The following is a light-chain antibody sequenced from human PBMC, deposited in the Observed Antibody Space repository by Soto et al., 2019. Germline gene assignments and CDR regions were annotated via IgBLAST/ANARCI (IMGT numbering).Light chain of an antibody. J-gene: IGLJ1*01. CDR1: SSDVGGYNY. CDR3: SSYTSSSALLYV. V-gene: IGLV2-14*01. Sequence: QSALTQPASVSGSPGQSITISCTGTSSDVGGYNYVSWYQQHPGKAPKLMIYDVSNRHSGVSNRFSGSKSGNTASLNISGLQAEDEADYYCSSYTSSSALLYVFGTGTKVTVL. CDR2: DVS.